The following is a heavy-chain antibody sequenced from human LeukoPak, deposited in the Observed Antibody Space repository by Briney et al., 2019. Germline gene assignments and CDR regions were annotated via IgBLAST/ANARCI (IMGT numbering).Heavy chain of an antibody. J-gene: IGHJ3*02. CDR2: IYYSGST. D-gene: IGHD1-20*01. Sequence: SQTLSLTCTLSGGSISRGGYYWSWIRQHPGKGLEWIGYIYYSGSTNYNPSLKSRVTISVDTSKNQFSLKLSSVTAADTAVYYCARQTRYNWNPDAFDIWGQGTMVTVSS. CDR1: GGSISRGGYY. CDR3: ARQTRYNWNPDAFDI. V-gene: IGHV4-31*03.